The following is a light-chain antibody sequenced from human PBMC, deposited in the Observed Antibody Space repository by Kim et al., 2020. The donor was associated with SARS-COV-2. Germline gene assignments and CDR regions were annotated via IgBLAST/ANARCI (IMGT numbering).Light chain of an antibody. J-gene: IGLJ1*01. V-gene: IGLV1-44*01. CDR3: AAWDDSLNGRGV. Sequence: QSVLTQPPSVSGTPGQRVTISCSGSSSNIGSYTVTWYQQLPGTAPKLLIYSNNQRPSGVPDRFSGSKSGTSASLAISGLQSEDEADYYCAAWDDSLNGRGVFGTGTKVTVL. CDR1: SSNIGSYT. CDR2: SNN.